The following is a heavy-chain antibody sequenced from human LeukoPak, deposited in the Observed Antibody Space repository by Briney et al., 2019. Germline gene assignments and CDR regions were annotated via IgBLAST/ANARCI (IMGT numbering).Heavy chain of an antibody. D-gene: IGHD1-26*01. CDR1: GGSFSGYY. V-gene: IGHV4-34*01. J-gene: IGHJ4*02. Sequence: PSETLSLTCAVYGGSFSGYYWSWIRQPPGKGLEWIGEINHSGSTNYNPSLKSRVTMSVDTSKNQFSLKLSSVTAADTAVYYCARDSGSYYPFDYWGQGTLVTVSS. CDR3: ARDSGSYYPFDY. CDR2: INHSGST.